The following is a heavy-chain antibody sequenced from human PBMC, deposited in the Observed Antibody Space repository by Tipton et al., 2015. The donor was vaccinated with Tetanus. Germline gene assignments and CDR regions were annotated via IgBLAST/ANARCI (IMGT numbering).Heavy chain of an antibody. CDR2: VSPDSGGT. CDR3: GRVHGFVPSNLDY. J-gene: IGHJ4*02. V-gene: IGHV1-2*02. Sequence: VQLVQSGAEVKKPGASVKVSCKASGYAFTGYYIHWVRQAPGQGLEWMGWVSPDSGGTNLAVRFQGRVTLTSDTSSGTAYMEMSRLSFDDTAAYYCGRVHGFVPSNLDYWGQGTVVAVSS. D-gene: IGHD5-24*01. CDR1: GYAFTGYY.